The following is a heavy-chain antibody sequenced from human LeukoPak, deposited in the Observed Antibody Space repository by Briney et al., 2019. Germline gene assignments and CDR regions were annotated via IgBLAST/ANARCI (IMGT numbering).Heavy chain of an antibody. Sequence: SETLSLTCTVSGDSISSYYWSWIRQPPGKGREWIGYIYYSGSTNYNPSLKSRVTISVDTSKNQFSLKLSSVTAADTAVYYCARVGSGWYVPDYWGQGTLVTVSS. CDR1: GDSISSYY. D-gene: IGHD6-19*01. V-gene: IGHV4-59*01. J-gene: IGHJ4*02. CDR3: ARVGSGWYVPDY. CDR2: IYYSGST.